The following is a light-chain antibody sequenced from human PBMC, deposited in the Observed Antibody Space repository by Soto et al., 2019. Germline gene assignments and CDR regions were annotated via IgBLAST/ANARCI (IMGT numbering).Light chain of an antibody. CDR3: QQSYTTPRT. V-gene: IGKV1-39*01. CDR2: AAS. J-gene: IGKJ1*01. Sequence: DIQMTQSPTSLSASVGDRVTITCRASQSIKTYLNWYQQKPGKAPNLLICAASSLESGVPLRFSGSGSGTDFTLTISSLQPEDFATFYCQQSYTTPRTFGQGTKVDSK. CDR1: QSIKTY.